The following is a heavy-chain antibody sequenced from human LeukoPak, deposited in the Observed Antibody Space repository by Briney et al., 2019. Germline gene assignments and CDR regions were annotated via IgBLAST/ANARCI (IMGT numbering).Heavy chain of an antibody. J-gene: IGHJ4*02. V-gene: IGHV4-34*01. Sequence: SETLSLTCAVYGGSFSGYYWSWIRQPPGKGLEWIGEINHSGSTNYNPSLKSRVTISVDTSKNQFSLKLSSVTAADTAVYYCARGPDLYYYDSSPTCPFDYWGQGTLVTVSS. CDR1: GGSFSGYY. D-gene: IGHD3-22*01. CDR2: INHSGST. CDR3: ARGPDLYYYDSSPTCPFDY.